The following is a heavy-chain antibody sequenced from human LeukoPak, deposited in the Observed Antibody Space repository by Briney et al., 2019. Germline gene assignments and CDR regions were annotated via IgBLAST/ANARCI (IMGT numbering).Heavy chain of an antibody. Sequence: SVKVSCKASGFSFTTSAMQWVRQARGQRLEWIGWIVVGSGHTRYAQKFQERITITRGMSTSAAYMQLSSLRSEDTAVYYCAADHQFSGWESAYGMDVWGQGTTVTVSS. D-gene: IGHD6-19*01. J-gene: IGHJ6*02. CDR3: AADHQFSGWESAYGMDV. CDR2: IVVGSGHT. CDR1: GFSFTTSA. V-gene: IGHV1-58*02.